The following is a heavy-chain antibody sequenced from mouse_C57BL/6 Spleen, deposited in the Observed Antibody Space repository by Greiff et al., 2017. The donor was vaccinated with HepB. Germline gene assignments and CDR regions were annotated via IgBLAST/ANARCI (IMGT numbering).Heavy chain of an antibody. CDR2: IDPSDSYT. V-gene: IGHV1-50*01. CDR3: ARFWDEESGDY. CDR1: GYTFTSYW. Sequence: QVQLQQPGAELVKPGASVKLSCKASGYTFTSYWMQWVKQRPGQGLEWIGEIDPSDSYTNYNQKFKGKATLTVDTSSSTAYMQLSSLTSEDSAVYYCARFWDEESGDYGGQGTTLTVSS. J-gene: IGHJ2*01. D-gene: IGHD4-1*01.